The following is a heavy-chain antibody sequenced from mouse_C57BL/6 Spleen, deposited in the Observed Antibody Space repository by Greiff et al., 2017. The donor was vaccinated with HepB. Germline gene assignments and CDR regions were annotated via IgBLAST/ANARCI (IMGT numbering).Heavy chain of an antibody. CDR3: ARMDDYDEDAMDY. V-gene: IGHV1-55*01. Sequence: QVQLQQPGAELVKPGASVKMSCKASGYTFTSYWITWVKQRPGQGLEWIGDIYPGSGSTNYNEKFKSKATLTVDTSSSTAYMQLSSLTSEDSAVYYCARMDDYDEDAMDYWGQGTSVTVSS. D-gene: IGHD2-4*01. CDR2: IYPGSGST. CDR1: GYTFTSYW. J-gene: IGHJ4*01.